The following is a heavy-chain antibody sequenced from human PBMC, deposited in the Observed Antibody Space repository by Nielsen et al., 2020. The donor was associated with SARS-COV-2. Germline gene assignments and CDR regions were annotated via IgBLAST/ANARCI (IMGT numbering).Heavy chain of an antibody. CDR1: GYTFTGYY. CDR2: INPNTGGT. D-gene: IGHD2-2*01. J-gene: IGHJ4*02. CDR3: AREGRNCSTTSCPLHYFDY. Sequence: ASVRVSCKASGYTFTGYYIQWVRQAPGQGLEWMGRINPNTGGTNYAQNFQGRVTMTRDTSISIVYMELSGLTSDDTAIYYCAREGRNCSTTSCPLHYFDYWGQGTLVTVSS. V-gene: IGHV1-2*06.